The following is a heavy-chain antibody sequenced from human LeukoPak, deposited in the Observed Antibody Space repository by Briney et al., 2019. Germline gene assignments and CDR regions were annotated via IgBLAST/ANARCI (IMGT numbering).Heavy chain of an antibody. CDR2: IYASGST. CDR3: AREIYWEFYDY. D-gene: IGHD3-10*01. V-gene: IGHV4-4*07. CDR1: GGSISSYY. J-gene: IGHJ4*02. Sequence: SETLSLTCTVFGGSISSYYWSWIRQPAGKGLEWIGRIYASGSTNYNPSLKSRVTMSVDTSKNQFSLKLSSVTAADTAVYYCAREIYWEFYDYWGQGTLVTVSS.